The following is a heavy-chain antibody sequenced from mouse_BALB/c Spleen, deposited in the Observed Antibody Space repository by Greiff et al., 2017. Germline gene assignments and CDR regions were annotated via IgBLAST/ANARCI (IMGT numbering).Heavy chain of an antibody. D-gene: IGHD2-4*01. Sequence: VKLQQPGAELVRPGASVKLSCKASGYTFTSYWINWVKQRPGQGLEWIGNIYPSDSYTNYNQKFKDKATLTVDKSSSTAYMQLSSPTSEDSAVYYCTRSGDYDYFDYWGQGTTLTVSS. J-gene: IGHJ2*01. CDR1: GYTFTSYW. V-gene: IGHV1-69*02. CDR2: IYPSDSYT. CDR3: TRSGDYDYFDY.